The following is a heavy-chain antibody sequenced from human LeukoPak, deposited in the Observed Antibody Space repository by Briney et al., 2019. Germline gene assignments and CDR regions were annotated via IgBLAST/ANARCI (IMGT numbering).Heavy chain of an antibody. CDR2: INPNSGGT. D-gene: IGHD3-3*01. CDR3: ARALNTIFGIDY. V-gene: IGHV1-2*02. J-gene: IGHJ4*02. CDR1: GYTFTGYY. Sequence: ASVKVSCKASGYTFTGYYMHWVRQAPGQGLEWMGWINPNSGGTNYAQKFQGRVTMTRDTSISTAYMELSMLRSDDTAVYYCARALNTIFGIDYWGQGTLVTVSS.